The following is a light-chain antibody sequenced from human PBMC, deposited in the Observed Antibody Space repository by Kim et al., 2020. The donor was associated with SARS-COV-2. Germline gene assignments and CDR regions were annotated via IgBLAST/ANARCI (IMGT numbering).Light chain of an antibody. Sequence: SPGERATLSCRASQSVSRNYLAWYQQKPGQAPRLLIYGASSRAIGIPDRFSGSGSGTDFSLTISRLEPEDFAVYYCQQYSDSPETFGQGTKVDIK. CDR1: QSVSRNY. CDR3: QQYSDSPET. CDR2: GAS. V-gene: IGKV3-20*01. J-gene: IGKJ1*01.